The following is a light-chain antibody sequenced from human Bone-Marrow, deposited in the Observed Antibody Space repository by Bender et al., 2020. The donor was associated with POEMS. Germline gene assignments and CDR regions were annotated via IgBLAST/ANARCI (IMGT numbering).Light chain of an antibody. Sequence: QSVLTQPPSASGTPGQSVIISCSGTDSNFGGNNVNWYQHLPGSAPRLVVYSNYQRPSGVPARFSGSKSGNTASLTISGLQAEDEADYYCGAYAGRNTYVLFGGGTKLTV. CDR2: SNY. CDR3: GAYAGRNTYVL. J-gene: IGLJ2*01. CDR1: DSNFGGNN. V-gene: IGLV1-44*01.